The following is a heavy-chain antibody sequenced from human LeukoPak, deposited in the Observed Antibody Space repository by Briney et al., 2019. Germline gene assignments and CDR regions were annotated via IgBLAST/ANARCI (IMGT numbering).Heavy chain of an antibody. Sequence: ASVKVSCRTSGYSFTDYYMHWVRQAPGQGLEWMGWINPKSGGTSSAQKFQGRVTMTRDTSITTVYMEVSWLTSDDTAIYYCARADRLDGGPYLIGPWGQGTLVTVSS. CDR2: INPKSGGT. D-gene: IGHD2-21*01. CDR1: GYSFTDYY. J-gene: IGHJ5*02. CDR3: ARADRLDGGPYLIGP. V-gene: IGHV1-2*02.